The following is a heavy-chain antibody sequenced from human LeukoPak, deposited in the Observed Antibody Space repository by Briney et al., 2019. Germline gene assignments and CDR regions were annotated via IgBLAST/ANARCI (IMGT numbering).Heavy chain of an antibody. V-gene: IGHV3-21*04. D-gene: IGHD4-23*01. J-gene: IGHJ4*02. CDR2: ISSSSSYI. CDR1: GFTFSSYS. Sequence: GGSLRLSCAASGFTFSSYSMNWVRQAPGKGLEWVSSISSSSSYIYYADSVKGRFTISRDNAKNSLYLQMNSLRSEDTAVYYCAADGGGLSSVVTPRSSPFDYRGQGTLVTVSS. CDR3: AADGGGLSSVVTPRSSPFDY.